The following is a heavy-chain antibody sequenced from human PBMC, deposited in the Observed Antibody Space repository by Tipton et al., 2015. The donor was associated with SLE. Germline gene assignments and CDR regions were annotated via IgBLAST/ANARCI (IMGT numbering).Heavy chain of an antibody. CDR1: GGSLNGYY. V-gene: IGHV4-34*01. CDR2: INHNGAT. J-gene: IGHJ5*01. D-gene: IGHD3-22*01. CDR3: ARGRDFYDSSHFFDS. Sequence: TLSLTCAVYGGSLNGYYWTWLRQPPGKGLEWIGEINHNGATDYNPSLQSRVTVSLDTSKNQFSLKLDLVTAADTAMYYCARGRDFYDSSHFFDSWGQGALVTVSS.